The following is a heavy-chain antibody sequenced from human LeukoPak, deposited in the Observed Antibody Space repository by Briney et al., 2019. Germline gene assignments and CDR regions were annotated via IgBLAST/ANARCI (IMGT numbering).Heavy chain of an antibody. J-gene: IGHJ3*02. CDR3: ARRRIVGSIDDAFDI. D-gene: IGHD1-26*01. Sequence: GGSLRLSCAASGFTFSSYSMNWVRQAPGKGLEWVSSISSSSSYIYYADSVEGRFTISRDNSNNTLYLQMNSLRADDTAIYYCARRRIVGSIDDAFDIWGQGTMVTLSS. CDR2: ISSSSSYI. V-gene: IGHV3-21*01. CDR1: GFTFSSYS.